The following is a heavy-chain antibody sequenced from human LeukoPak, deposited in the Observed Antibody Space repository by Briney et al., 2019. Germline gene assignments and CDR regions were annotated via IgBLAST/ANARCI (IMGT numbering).Heavy chain of an antibody. V-gene: IGHV4-34*01. CDR2: INHSGST. CDR3: ARGQVVLDY. D-gene: IGHD3-16*02. CDR1: GVSFSGYY. J-gene: IGHJ4*02. Sequence: SETLSLTCAVYGVSFSGYYWSWIRQPPGKGLEWIGEINHSGSTNYNPSLKSRVTISVDTSKNQFSLKLSSVTAADTAVYYCARGQVVLDYWGQGTLVTVSS.